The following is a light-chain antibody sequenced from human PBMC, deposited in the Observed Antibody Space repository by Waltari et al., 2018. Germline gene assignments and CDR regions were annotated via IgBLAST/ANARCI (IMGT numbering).Light chain of an antibody. CDR2: RND. Sequence: QSVLTQPPSASGTPGQRVTISCSGSQSNVGDNVVNWYHQVPGTAPKLVIYRNDQRPSGIPDRCSGSSSGNTASLTITGAQAEDESDYYCNSRDSSGKGVFGGGTKLTVL. CDR3: NSRDSSGKGV. CDR1: QSNVGDNV. J-gene: IGLJ2*01. V-gene: IGLV1-44*01.